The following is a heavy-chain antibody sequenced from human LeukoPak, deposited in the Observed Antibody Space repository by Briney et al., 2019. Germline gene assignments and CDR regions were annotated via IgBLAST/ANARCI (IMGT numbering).Heavy chain of an antibody. CDR1: GFTFSSIW. D-gene: IGHD3-16*01. CDR2: IKHDGSET. J-gene: IGHJ6*02. Sequence: GGSLRLSCATSGFTFSSIWMSWVRQAPGKGLEWVSNIKHDGSETNYVDSVKGRFTISRDNAKNSLHLQMNSLRVEDTAVYYCAKNGGPHGMDVWGQGTTVTVSS. V-gene: IGHV3-7*02. CDR3: AKNGGPHGMDV.